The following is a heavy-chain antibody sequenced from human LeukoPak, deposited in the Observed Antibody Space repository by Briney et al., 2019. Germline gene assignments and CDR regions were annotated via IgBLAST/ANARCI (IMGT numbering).Heavy chain of an antibody. J-gene: IGHJ4*02. CDR2: IYSGGST. Sequence: PGGSLRLSCAASGSTVSSNYMSWVRQAPGKGLEWVSVIYSGGSTCYADSVKDRFTISRDNSKNTLYLQMNSLRAEDTAVYYCARVRKPLYYYDSSGYYYLDYWGQGTLVTVSS. D-gene: IGHD3-22*01. V-gene: IGHV3-53*01. CDR3: ARVRKPLYYYDSSGYYYLDY. CDR1: GSTVSSNY.